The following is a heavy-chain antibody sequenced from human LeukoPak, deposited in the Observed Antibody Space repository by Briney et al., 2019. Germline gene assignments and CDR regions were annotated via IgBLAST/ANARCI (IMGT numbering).Heavy chain of an antibody. J-gene: IGHJ4*02. CDR2: INPNSGNT. CDR1: GYTFTGYY. V-gene: IGHV1-8*02. Sequence: ASVKVSCKASGYTFTGYYMHWVRQAPGQGLEWMGWINPNSGNTGYAQKFQGRVTMTRNTSISTAYMELSSLRSEDTAVYYCASFPSGGDYGSIDYWGQGTLVTVSS. D-gene: IGHD4-17*01. CDR3: ASFPSGGDYGSIDY.